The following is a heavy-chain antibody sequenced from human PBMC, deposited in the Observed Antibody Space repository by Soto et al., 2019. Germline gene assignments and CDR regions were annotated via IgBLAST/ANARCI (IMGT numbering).Heavy chain of an antibody. CDR1: GGSFNRDY. V-gene: IGHV4-34*01. Sequence: SETLSLTCAIYGGSFNRDYWSWIRQPPGKGLEWSGEINYRGSTDYNPSLKSRVTISVDTCKNQCSLKLICVTAADTAVYRCVRVATKWYIGVRYHYAMDVWGQATTVTVSS. J-gene: IGHJ6*01. D-gene: IGHD1-1*01. CDR3: VRVATKWYIGVRYHYAMDV. CDR2: INYRGST.